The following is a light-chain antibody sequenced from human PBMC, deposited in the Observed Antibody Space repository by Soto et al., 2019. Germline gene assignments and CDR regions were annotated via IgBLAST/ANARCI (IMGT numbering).Light chain of an antibody. V-gene: IGKV3D-15*01. J-gene: IGKJ1*01. Sequence: EIVMTQSPATLSVSPGERATLSCRASQSVSNKLAWYQQKPGQAPRLLIYGASRRATGIPDRFSGSASGTDFTLTISRLEPEDFAVYFCQQHDHWPATFGQGTKVDIK. CDR1: QSVSNK. CDR2: GAS. CDR3: QQHDHWPAT.